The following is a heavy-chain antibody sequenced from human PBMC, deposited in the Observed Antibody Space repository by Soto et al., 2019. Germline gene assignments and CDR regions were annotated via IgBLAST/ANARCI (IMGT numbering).Heavy chain of an antibody. CDR2: INHSGRT. D-gene: IGHD6-6*01. Sequence: SDTLSHTCAVYGGPLSGYYWCWIAQHPGKGLEWIGEINHSGRTNYTTSLKSRVTISVDTSKNQFSLKLSSVTAADTAVYYCARGPGGIAARQSAFDIWGQGTMVT. CDR1: GGPLSGYY. CDR3: ARGPGGIAARQSAFDI. J-gene: IGHJ3*02. V-gene: IGHV4-34*01.